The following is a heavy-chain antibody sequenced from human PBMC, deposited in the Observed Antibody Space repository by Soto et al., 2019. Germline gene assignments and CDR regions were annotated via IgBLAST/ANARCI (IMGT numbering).Heavy chain of an antibody. CDR1: GGSFSGYY. CDR2: INHSGST. D-gene: IGHD2-8*02. J-gene: IGHJ4*02. CDR3: ARDKSTGLFDY. V-gene: IGHV4-34*01. Sequence: QVQLQQWGAGLLKPSETLSLTCAVSGGSFSGYYWTWIRQPPGTGLEWIGEINHSGSTNYNPSLKSRVTISVDTSKNQFSLKLTSVTAADTAVYYCARDKSTGLFDYWGQGTLVTVSS.